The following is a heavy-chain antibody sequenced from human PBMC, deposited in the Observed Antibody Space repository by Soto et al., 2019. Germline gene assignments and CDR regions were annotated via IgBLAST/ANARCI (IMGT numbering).Heavy chain of an antibody. V-gene: IGHV1-18*01. CDR1: GYTFTSYG. J-gene: IGHJ4*02. CDR3: ARDASVGLNDY. Sequence: GASVNVSCKASGYTFTSYGISWVRQAPGQGLEWMGWISSYNGNTKYAQKLQGRVTMTTDTSTSTAYMELRSLRSDDTAVYYCARDASVGLNDYWGQGTLVTVSS. CDR2: ISSYNGNT. D-gene: IGHD1-26*01.